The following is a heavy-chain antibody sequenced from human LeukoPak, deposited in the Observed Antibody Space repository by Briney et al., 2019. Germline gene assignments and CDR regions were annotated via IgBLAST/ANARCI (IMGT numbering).Heavy chain of an antibody. CDR3: ARASHDYGDYSHFDY. V-gene: IGHV4-39*07. D-gene: IGHD4-17*01. CDR2: IYYSGST. Sequence: SETLSLTCTVSGGSISSSSYYWGWIRQPPGKGLEWIGSIYYSGSTYYNPSLKTRVTISVDKSKNQFSLKLSSVTAADTAVYYCARASHDYGDYSHFDYWGQGTLVTVSS. J-gene: IGHJ4*02. CDR1: GGSISSSSYY.